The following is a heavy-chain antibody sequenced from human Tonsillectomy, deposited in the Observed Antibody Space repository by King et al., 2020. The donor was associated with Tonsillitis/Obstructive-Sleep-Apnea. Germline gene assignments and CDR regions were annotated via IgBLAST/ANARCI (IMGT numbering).Heavy chain of an antibody. V-gene: IGHV3-48*03. CDR2: ITSSGSKI. D-gene: IGHD3-22*01. J-gene: IGHJ6*02. CDR3: ARENSSPGFYYYGMDV. CDR1: GFTFSNYE. Sequence: VQLVESGGGLVQPGVSLKLSCAASGFTFSNYEMNLVRQAPGKRLEWVSYITSSGSKIYYADSVKGRFTISRDNAKNTLSLQMNTRRAEDTAVYYCARENSSPGFYYYGMDVWGQGTTVTVSS.